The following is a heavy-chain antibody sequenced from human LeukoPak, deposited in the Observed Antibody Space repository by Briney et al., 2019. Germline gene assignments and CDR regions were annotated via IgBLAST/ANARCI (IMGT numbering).Heavy chain of an antibody. V-gene: IGHV1-24*01. CDR2: FDPEDGET. D-gene: IGHD1-1*01. Sequence: ASVKVSCKVSGYTLTELSMHWVRQAPGKGLEWMGGFDPEDGETIYAQKFQGRVTMTEDTSTDTAYMKLSNLRSEDTAVYYCARGPFRRRGGWFDPWGQGTLVTVSS. CDR3: ARGPFRRRGGWFDP. J-gene: IGHJ5*02. CDR1: GYTLTELS.